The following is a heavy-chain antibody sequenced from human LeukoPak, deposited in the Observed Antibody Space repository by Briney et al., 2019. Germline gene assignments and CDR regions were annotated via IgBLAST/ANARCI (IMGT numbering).Heavy chain of an antibody. D-gene: IGHD3-10*01. J-gene: IGHJ4*02. CDR1: GYSFTSYW. Sequence: AASLKISSKGSGYSFTSYWIGWVRRLPGKGREGMGIIYPGDSDTRYSPSFQGQVTISADKSISTSSLQWSSLKASDTAMYYCARSSGGYGFDYSGQGTLVTVSS. CDR3: ARSSGGYGFDY. V-gene: IGHV5-51*01. CDR2: IYPGDSDT.